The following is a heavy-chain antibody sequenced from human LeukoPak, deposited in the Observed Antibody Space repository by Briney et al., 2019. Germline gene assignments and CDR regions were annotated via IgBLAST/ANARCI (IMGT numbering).Heavy chain of an antibody. Sequence: ASVKVSCKASGYTLTSHAIHWVRQAPGQRLEWMGWVNAGIGDTRYSQKFQDRVTITRDTSANTAYMELSSLKSEDTAVYYCARRISDSFDIWGQGTMVTVSS. V-gene: IGHV1-3*01. CDR2: VNAGIGDT. CDR3: ARRISDSFDI. J-gene: IGHJ3*02. CDR1: GYTLTSHA.